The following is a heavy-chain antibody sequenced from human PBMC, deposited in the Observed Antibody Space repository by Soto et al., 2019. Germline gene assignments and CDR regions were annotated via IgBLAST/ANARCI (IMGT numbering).Heavy chain of an antibody. D-gene: IGHD1-1*01. CDR3: ARHRDWNDGTDY. J-gene: IGHJ4*02. CDR1: GYSFAGYW. Sequence: PGESLEISCKGSGYSFAGYWITWVRQKPGKGLEWMGRIDPSDSQTYYSPSFRGHVTISVTKSITTVFLQWSSLRASDTAMYYCARHRDWNDGTDYWGQGTLVTVSS. V-gene: IGHV5-10-1*01. CDR2: IDPSDSQT.